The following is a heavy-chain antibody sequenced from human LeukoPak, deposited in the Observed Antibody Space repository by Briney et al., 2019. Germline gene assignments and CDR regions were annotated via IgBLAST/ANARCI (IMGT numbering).Heavy chain of an antibody. CDR3: ARTTPYCSSTSCEYFDY. J-gene: IGHJ4*02. CDR1: GYTFTGYY. CDR2: INPNSGGT. Sequence: GASVKVSCKASGYTFTGYYMHWVRQAPGQGLEWMGWINPNSGGTNYAQKFQGRVTMTRDTSISTAYMELSRLRSDDTAVYYCARTTPYCSSTSCEYFDYWGQGTLVTVSS. D-gene: IGHD2-2*01. V-gene: IGHV1-2*02.